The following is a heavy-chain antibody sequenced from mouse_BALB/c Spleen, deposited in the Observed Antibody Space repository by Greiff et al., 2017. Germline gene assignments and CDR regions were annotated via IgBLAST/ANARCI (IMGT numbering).Heavy chain of an antibody. V-gene: IGHV1-9*01. J-gene: IGHJ4*01. CDR3: ASGDYRSHAMDY. CDR1: CYTFSSYW. D-gene: IGHD2-4*01. CDR2: ILPGSGST. Sequence: QVQLKESGAELMKPGASVKISCKATCYTFSSYWIEWVKQRPGHGLEWIGEILPGSGSTNYNEKFKGKATFTADTSSNTAYMQLSSLTSEDSAVYYCASGDYRSHAMDYWGQGTSVTVSS.